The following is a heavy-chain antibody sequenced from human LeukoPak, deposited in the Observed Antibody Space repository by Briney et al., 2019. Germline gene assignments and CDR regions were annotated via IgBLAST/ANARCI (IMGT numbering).Heavy chain of an antibody. D-gene: IGHD2/OR15-2a*01. V-gene: IGHV3-15*01. CDR2: IKSKTDGGTT. CDR3: TTMTRLLYYFDY. J-gene: IGHJ4*02. Sequence: PGGSLRLSCTASGFTFGDYAMSWFRQAPGKGLEWVGRIKSKTDGGTTDYAAPVKGRFTISRDDSKNTLYLQMNSLKTEDTAVYYCTTMTRLLYYFDYWGQGTLVTVSS. CDR1: GFTFGDYA.